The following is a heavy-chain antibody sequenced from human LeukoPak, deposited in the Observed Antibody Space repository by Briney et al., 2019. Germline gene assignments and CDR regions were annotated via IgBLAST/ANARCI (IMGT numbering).Heavy chain of an antibody. CDR3: ARFGRSSWYRGGLYYFDY. Sequence: SETLSLTCTVSGGSISSYYWTWIRQPAGKGLEWIGRIYTTGSTNYNPSLNSRVTMSVDTSKNQFSLKLSSVTAADTAVYYCARFGRSSWYRGGLYYFDYWGQGTLVTVSS. CDR1: GGSISSYY. V-gene: IGHV4-4*07. D-gene: IGHD6-13*01. CDR2: IYTTGST. J-gene: IGHJ4*02.